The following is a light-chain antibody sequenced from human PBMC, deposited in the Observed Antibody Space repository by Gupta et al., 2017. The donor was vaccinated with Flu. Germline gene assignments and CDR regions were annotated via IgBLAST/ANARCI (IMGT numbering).Light chain of an antibody. CDR3: SSYTSSSSFVV. CDR2: DVS. CDR1: VGCFNI. J-gene: IGLJ2*01. Sequence: VGCFNIVSWYQQHPGKAPPLLTYDVSKRPEGIANRFACSKPGNTASLTISALQAEDEAEYYCSSYTSSSSFVVFGGGTRLTVL. V-gene: IGLV2-14*02.